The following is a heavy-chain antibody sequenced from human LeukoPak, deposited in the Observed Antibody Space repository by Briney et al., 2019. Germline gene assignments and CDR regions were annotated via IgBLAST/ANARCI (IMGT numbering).Heavy chain of an antibody. J-gene: IGHJ3*02. V-gene: IGHV4-59*01. CDR1: GGSISSYY. CDR3: AISPGYYYDSSGYPDRAFDI. CDR2: IYYSGST. D-gene: IGHD3-22*01. Sequence: SETLSLTCTVSGGSISSYYWSWIRQPPGKGLEWIGYIYYSGSTNYNPSLKSRVTISVDTSKNQFSLKLSSVTAADTAVYYCAISPGYYYDSSGYPDRAFDIWGQGTMVTVSS.